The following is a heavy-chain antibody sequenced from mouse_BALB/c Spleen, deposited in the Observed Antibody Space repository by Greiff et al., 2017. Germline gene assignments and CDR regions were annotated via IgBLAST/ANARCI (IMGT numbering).Heavy chain of an antibody. V-gene: IGHV5-4*02. CDR1: GFTFSDYY. D-gene: IGHD3-2*02. Sequence: EVKLMESGGGLVKPGGSLKLSCAASGFTFSDYYMYWVRQTPEKRLEWVATISDGGSYTYYPDSVKGRFTISRDNAKNNLYLQMSSLKSEDTAMYYCARDQEGYFDVWGAGTTVTVSS. CDR2: ISDGGSYT. CDR3: ARDQEGYFDV. J-gene: IGHJ1*01.